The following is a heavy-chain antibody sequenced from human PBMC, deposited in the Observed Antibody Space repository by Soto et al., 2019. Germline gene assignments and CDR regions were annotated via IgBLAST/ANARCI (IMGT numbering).Heavy chain of an antibody. D-gene: IGHD3-10*01. CDR3: ARDHMGSFDY. CDR2: ISKSGSA. J-gene: IGHJ4*02. CDR1: GDSISSNQ. V-gene: IGHV4-59*01. Sequence: QVQLQESGPGLVKPSETLSLTCTVSGDSISSNQWGWIRQPPGKGLEWIGYISKSGSANHNPSLKSRVTMSIDMAKNQFSLKLSSVTAADTAVYYCARDHMGSFDYWSQGTLVTVSS.